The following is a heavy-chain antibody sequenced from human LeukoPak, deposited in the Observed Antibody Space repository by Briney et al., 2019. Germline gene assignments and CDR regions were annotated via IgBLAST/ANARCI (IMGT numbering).Heavy chain of an antibody. CDR2: INHSGST. Sequence: SETLSLTCAVYGGSFSGYYWSWIRQPPGKGLEWIGEINHSGSTNYNPSLKSRVTISVDTSKNQFSLKLSSVTAADTAVYYCARGRGYYYDSSGYYYSAFDIWGQGTMVTVSS. V-gene: IGHV4-34*01. J-gene: IGHJ3*02. D-gene: IGHD3-22*01. CDR1: GGSFSGYY. CDR3: ARGRGYYYDSSGYYYSAFDI.